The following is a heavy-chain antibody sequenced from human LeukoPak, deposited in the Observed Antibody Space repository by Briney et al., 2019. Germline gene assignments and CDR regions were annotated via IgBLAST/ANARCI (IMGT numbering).Heavy chain of an antibody. J-gene: IGHJ4*02. D-gene: IGHD2-2*01. V-gene: IGHV1-46*01. CDR2: INPSGGST. Sequence: ASVKVSCTASGYTFTSYYMHWVRQAPGQGLEWMGIINPSGGSTSYAQKFQGRVTMTRDTSTSTVYMELSSLRSEDTAVYYCARGGRQDIVVAPSSPTIDYWGQGTLVTVSS. CDR3: ARGGRQDIVVAPSSPTIDY. CDR1: GYTFTSYY.